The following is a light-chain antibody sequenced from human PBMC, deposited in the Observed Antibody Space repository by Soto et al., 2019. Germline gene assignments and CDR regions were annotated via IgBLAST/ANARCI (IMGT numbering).Light chain of an antibody. Sequence: IRMTQSPSSLSASVGDRVTITCRASQSISSWLAWYQQKPGKAPKLLIYDASSLESGVPSRFSGSGSGTEFTLTISSLQPDDFATYYCQQYNSSSLTFGGGTKVEIK. V-gene: IGKV1-5*01. CDR2: DAS. J-gene: IGKJ4*01. CDR1: QSISSW. CDR3: QQYNSSSLT.